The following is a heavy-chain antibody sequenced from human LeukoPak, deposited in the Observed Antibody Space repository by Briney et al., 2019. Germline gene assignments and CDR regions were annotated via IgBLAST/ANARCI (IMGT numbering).Heavy chain of an antibody. CDR3: ARLRRDGYIGDAFDI. CDR2: IYPGDSDT. CDR1: GYRFTSYW. J-gene: IGHJ3*02. Sequence: GESLKISCKGSGYRFTSYWIGWVRQMPGKGLEWMGIIYPGDSDTRYSPSFQGQVTISADKSISTAYLQWSSLKASDTAMYYCARLRRDGYIGDAFDIWGQGTMVTVSS. D-gene: IGHD5-24*01. V-gene: IGHV5-51*01.